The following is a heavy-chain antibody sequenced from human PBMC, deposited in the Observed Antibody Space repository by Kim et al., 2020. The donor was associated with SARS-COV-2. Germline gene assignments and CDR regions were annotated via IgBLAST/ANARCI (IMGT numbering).Heavy chain of an antibody. J-gene: IGHJ4*02. CDR2: VTSSRGTI. CDR3: ATSIDWLAHY. Sequence: GGSLRLSCVASGITFSKYSMNWVRQAPGEGLERIAYVTSSRGTIYYADSVKGRFSISRDNAENSVYLQMNSLRDEDTAVYYCATSIDWLAHYWGQGTLVTVSS. V-gene: IGHV3-48*02. CDR1: GITFSKYS. D-gene: IGHD3-9*01.